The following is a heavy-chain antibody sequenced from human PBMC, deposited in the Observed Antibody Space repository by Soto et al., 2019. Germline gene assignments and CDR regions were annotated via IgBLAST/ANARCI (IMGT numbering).Heavy chain of an antibody. CDR3: ARDSRTEYSSLFWFDP. V-gene: IGHV4-59*01. Sequence: PSETLSLTCTVSGGSISSYYWSWIRQPPGKGLEWIGYIYYSGSTNYNPSLKSRVTISVDTSKNQFSLKLSSVTAADTAVYYCARDSRTEYSSLFWFDPWGQGTLVTVSS. J-gene: IGHJ5*02. CDR1: GGSISSYY. CDR2: IYYSGST. D-gene: IGHD6-6*01.